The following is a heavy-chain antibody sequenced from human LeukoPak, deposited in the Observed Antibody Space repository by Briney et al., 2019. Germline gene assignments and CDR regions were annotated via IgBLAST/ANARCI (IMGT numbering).Heavy chain of an antibody. V-gene: IGHV3-43*01. CDR3: AKGDSSSWYGNYFDY. CDR2: ISWDGGST. D-gene: IGHD6-13*01. CDR1: GFTFDDYT. Sequence: GGSLRLSCAASGFTFDDYTMHWVRQAPGKGLEWVSLISWDGGSTYYADSVKGRFTISRDNSKNSLYLQMNSLRTEDTALYYCAKGDSSSWYGNYFDYWGQGTLVTVSS. J-gene: IGHJ4*02.